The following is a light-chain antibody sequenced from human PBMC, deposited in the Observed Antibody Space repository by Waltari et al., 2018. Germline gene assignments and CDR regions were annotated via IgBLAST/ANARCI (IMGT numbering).Light chain of an antibody. Sequence: QSALTQPPSASGSPGQSVTISCTGTSSDIGTYNYVSWSQQQPGKAPNLMIYDVSQRPSGVPDRFSGSKSGNMASLTVSGLQAEDEGDYYCSSYAGSNNFLYVFGTGTKVSVL. V-gene: IGLV2-8*01. J-gene: IGLJ1*01. CDR1: SSDIGTYNY. CDR2: DVS. CDR3: SSYAGSNNFLYV.